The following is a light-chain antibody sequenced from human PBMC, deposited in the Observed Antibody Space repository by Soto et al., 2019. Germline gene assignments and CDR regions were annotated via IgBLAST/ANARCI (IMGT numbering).Light chain of an antibody. CDR2: DVS. V-gene: IGKV1-5*01. CDR1: QSVSQW. Sequence: DIQMTQFPSTLSANVGDRVIITCRASQSVSQWLAWYQQKPGKAPRLLIYDVSTLESVVPSRFSGSGSWTEFTLTISSLQPEDSATYYCQQYATYMLTFGGGTKVGI. J-gene: IGKJ4*01. CDR3: QQYATYMLT.